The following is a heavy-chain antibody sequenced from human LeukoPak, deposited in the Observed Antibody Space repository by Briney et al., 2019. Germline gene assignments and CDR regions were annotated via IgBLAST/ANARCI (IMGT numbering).Heavy chain of an antibody. CDR3: ARRAPTMIDY. V-gene: IGHV4-39*01. D-gene: IGHD5-12*01. CDR1: GVSISSSSYY. CDR2: IYYSGST. Sequence: SETLSLTXTVSGVSISSSSYYWGWIRQPPGKGLEWIGSIYYSGSTYYNPSLKSRVTISGDTSKNQFSLKLSSVTAADTAVYYCARRAPTMIDYWGQGTLVTVSS. J-gene: IGHJ4*02.